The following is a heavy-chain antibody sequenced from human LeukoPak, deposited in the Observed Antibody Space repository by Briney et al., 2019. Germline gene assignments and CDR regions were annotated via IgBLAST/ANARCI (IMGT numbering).Heavy chain of an antibody. CDR3: ARDKYESDCSGGSCYWYFDL. Sequence: GGSLGLSCAASGFTFSSYWMSWVRQAPGKGLEWVANIKQDGSEKYYVDSVKGRFTISRDNAKNSLYLQMNSLRAEDTAVYYCARDKYESDCSGGSCYWYFDLWGRGTLVTVSS. J-gene: IGHJ2*01. D-gene: IGHD2-15*01. V-gene: IGHV3-7*01. CDR2: IKQDGSEK. CDR1: GFTFSSYW.